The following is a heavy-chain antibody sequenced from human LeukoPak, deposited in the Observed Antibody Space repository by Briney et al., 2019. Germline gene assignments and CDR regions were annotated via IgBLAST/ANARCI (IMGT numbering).Heavy chain of an antibody. V-gene: IGHV3-21*01. J-gene: IGHJ3*02. CDR3: ARDPLKRAFDI. CDR1: GFAFNSHV. Sequence: GGSLRLSSVASGFAFNSHVMNWARQAPGKGLEWVSSISSTSSYIYYADSVKGRFTISRDNAKNSLYLQMNSLRAEDTAVYYCARDPLKRAFDIWGQGTMVTVSS. CDR2: ISSTSSYI.